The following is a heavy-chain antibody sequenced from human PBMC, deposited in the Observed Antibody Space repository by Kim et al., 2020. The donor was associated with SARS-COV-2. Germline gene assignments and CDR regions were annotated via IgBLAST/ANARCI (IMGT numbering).Heavy chain of an antibody. CDR2: ISSSSSYI. V-gene: IGHV3-21*01. D-gene: IGHD3-10*01. J-gene: IGHJ6*02. CDR1: GFTFSSYS. CDR3: ARDLQGSGSYYKGSYYYGMDV. Sequence: GGSLRLSCAASGFTFSSYSMNWVRQAPGKGLEWVSSISSSSSYIYYADSVKGRFTISRDNAKNSLYLQMNSLRAEDTAVYYCARDLQGSGSYYKGSYYYGMDVWGQGTTVTVSS.